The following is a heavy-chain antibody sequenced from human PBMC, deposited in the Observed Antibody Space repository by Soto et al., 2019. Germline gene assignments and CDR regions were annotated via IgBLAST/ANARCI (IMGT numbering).Heavy chain of an antibody. D-gene: IGHD4-17*01. CDR3: ARVGTTVTTYWYFDL. V-gene: IGHV1-3*01. CDR1: GYSFANYV. J-gene: IGHJ2*01. Sequence: ASVKVSCKASGYSFANYVIYWVRQAPGQRLEWMGWINAGNGNTKYSQKFQGRVTITRDTSATTAYMELSSLRSEDTAVYYCARVGTTVTTYWYFDLWDRGTLVTVSS. CDR2: INAGNGNT.